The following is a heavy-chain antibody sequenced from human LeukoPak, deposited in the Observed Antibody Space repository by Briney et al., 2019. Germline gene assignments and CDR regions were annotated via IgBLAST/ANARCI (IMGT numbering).Heavy chain of an antibody. J-gene: IGHJ6*03. V-gene: IGHV3-21*01. CDR1: RFTLSSYA. Sequence: GGSLTLSCALSRFTLSSYAMSWVRQAPGGSLGRVSSITTSRTHIFYGDSVKGRLTISRDNAKHSLYLQMNGQRTEHTAVYYWARDPYGGSYGAYYYYYMYVWGKGTTVTISS. CDR2: ITTSRTHI. D-gene: IGHD1-26*01. CDR3: ARDPYGGSYGAYYYYYMYV.